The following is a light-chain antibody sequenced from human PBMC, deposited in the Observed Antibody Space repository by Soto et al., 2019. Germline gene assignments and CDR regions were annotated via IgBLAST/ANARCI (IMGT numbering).Light chain of an antibody. CDR2: GAS. J-gene: IGKJ5*01. V-gene: IGKV3-20*01. CDR1: QSVSSSY. Sequence: EIVLTQSPGTLSLSPGVRATLSCRASQSVSSSYLAWYQQKPGQAPRLLIYGASTRATGIPDRFSGSGSGTDFTLTISRLEPEDFAVYYCQQYGSLLITFGQGTRLEI. CDR3: QQYGSLLIT.